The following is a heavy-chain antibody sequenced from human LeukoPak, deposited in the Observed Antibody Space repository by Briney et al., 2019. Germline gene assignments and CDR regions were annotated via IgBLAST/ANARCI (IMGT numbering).Heavy chain of an antibody. CDR3: ARDPDGPRDY. CDR1: GFTVSSNY. Sequence: PGGSLRLSCAASGFTVSSNYMSSVRQAPGKGLEWVSVIYSGGSTYYADSVKGRLTISRDNSKNTLYLQMNSLRAEETAVYYCARDPDGPRDYWGQGTLVTVSS. J-gene: IGHJ4*02. V-gene: IGHV3-53*01. CDR2: IYSGGST.